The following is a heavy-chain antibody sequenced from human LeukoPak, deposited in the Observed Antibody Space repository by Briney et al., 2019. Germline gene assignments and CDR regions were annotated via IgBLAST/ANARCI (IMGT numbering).Heavy chain of an antibody. CDR1: GYTFTSYD. J-gene: IGHJ4*02. D-gene: IGHD3-22*01. V-gene: IGHV1-69*05. CDR2: IIPIFGTA. CDR3: ARAYNAYYYDSSGYYYDY. Sequence: ASVKVSCKASGYTFTSYDINWVRQATGQGLEWMGRIIPIFGTANYAQKFQGRVTITTDESTSTAYMELSSLRSEDTAVYYCARAYNAYYYDSSGYYYDYWGQGTLVTVSS.